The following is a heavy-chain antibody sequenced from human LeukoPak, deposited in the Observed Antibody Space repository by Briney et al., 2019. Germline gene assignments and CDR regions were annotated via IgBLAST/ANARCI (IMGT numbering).Heavy chain of an antibody. J-gene: IGHJ6*03. CDR1: GFTVSSNS. CDR2: IYSYNT. Sequence: PGGSLRLSCTVSGFTVSSNSMSWLRRAPRKGLEWGSCIYSYNTHYSYTVKVRFTISRDNSKNTLYLQMNSLRAEDTAVYYCAKIPGAYDYHYMDVWGKGTTVTVSS. CDR3: AKIPGAYDYHYMDV. D-gene: IGHD3-22*01. V-gene: IGHV3-53*01.